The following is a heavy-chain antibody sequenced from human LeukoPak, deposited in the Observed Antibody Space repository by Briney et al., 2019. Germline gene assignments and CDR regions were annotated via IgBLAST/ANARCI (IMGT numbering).Heavy chain of an antibody. D-gene: IGHD5-24*01. CDR3: ARETRLRWTDY. Sequence: GGSLRLSCAASGFTFTNYWMSWVRQAPGKGLEWVANINQDGSEKYYVDSVKGRFTVSRDNAKNSVYLQMNSLRAEDTAVYYCARETRLRWTDYWGQGTLVTVSS. V-gene: IGHV3-7*01. CDR2: INQDGSEK. J-gene: IGHJ4*02. CDR1: GFTFTNYW.